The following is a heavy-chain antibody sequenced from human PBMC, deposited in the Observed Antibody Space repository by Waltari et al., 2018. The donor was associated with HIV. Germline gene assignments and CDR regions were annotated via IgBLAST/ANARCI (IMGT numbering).Heavy chain of an antibody. CDR1: GGSVTSTSNF. Sequence: QMQLQESGPGLVKPSETLSLTCNVTGGSVTSTSNFWGWIRPPPGKGMEWIGSIYHDESTHYEPSLKSRVTMSIDTSKNHFSLNLASVTAADTAMYYCASSYNFIVWGAVDIWGQGTMVTVSS. D-gene: IGHD1-1*01. V-gene: IGHV4-39*02. CDR2: IYHDEST. CDR3: ASSYNFIVWGAVDI. J-gene: IGHJ3*02.